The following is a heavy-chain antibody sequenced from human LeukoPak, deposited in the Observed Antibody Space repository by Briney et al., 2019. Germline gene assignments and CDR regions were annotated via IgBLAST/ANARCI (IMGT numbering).Heavy chain of an antibody. Sequence: GGSLRLSCAASGFTVSSNYMSWVREAPGKGLEWVSVIYSGGSTYYADSVKGRFTISRDNSKNTLYLQMNSLRAEDTAVYYCARALALRWSPSYFDYWGQGTLVTVSS. CDR3: ARALALRWSPSYFDY. CDR2: IYSGGST. CDR1: GFTVSSNY. D-gene: IGHD4-23*01. J-gene: IGHJ4*02. V-gene: IGHV3-66*01.